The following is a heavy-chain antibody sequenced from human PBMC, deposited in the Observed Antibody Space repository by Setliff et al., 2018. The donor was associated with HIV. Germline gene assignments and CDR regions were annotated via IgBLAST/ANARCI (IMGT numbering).Heavy chain of an antibody. J-gene: IGHJ4*02. D-gene: IGHD6-13*01. V-gene: IGHV1-2*02. CDR2: INPNSSDT. CDR1: GYTFTDYY. Sequence: ASVKVSCKASGYTFTDYYIHWVRQAPGQGLEWMGWINPNSSDTNYAQKFQGRVTMTRDTSISTAYMDLSRLRSDDTAVYYCARDAYSSPPNWGQGTLVTVSS. CDR3: ARDAYSSPPN.